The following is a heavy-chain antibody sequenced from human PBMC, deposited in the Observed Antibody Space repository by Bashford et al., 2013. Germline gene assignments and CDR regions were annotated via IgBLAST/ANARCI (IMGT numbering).Heavy chain of an antibody. Sequence: ASVKVSCKASGYTFTSYGISWVRQAPGQGLEWMGWISAYNGNTNYAQKLQGRVTMTTDTSTSTAYMELRSLRSDDTAVYYCARWPIFGDRGTWFGELYGMDVWGQGTTVTVSS. CDR2: ISAYNGNT. D-gene: IGHD3-10*01. CDR3: ARWPIFGDRGTWFGELYGMDV. V-gene: IGHV1-18*01. CDR1: GYTFTSYG. J-gene: IGHJ6*02.